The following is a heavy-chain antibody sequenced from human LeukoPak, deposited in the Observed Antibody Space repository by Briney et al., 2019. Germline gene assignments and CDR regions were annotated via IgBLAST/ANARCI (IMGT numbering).Heavy chain of an antibody. CDR2: IIPMSDTA. V-gene: IGHV1-69*06. D-gene: IGHD1-26*01. Sequence: SVKVSCKASGYTFTSYGISWVRQAPGQGLEWMGGIIPMSDTANYPQKFRGRLTITADIPTSTGYMEMSSLRSEDTAVYYCAREDDTGRYMGDDAFDIWGQGTMVTVSS. CDR1: GYTFTSYG. CDR3: AREDDTGRYMGDDAFDI. J-gene: IGHJ3*02.